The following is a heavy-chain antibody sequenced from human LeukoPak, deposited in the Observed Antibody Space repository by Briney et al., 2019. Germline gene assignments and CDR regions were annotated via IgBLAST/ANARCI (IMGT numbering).Heavy chain of an antibody. CDR3: ATDQDDYGAFDI. CDR1: GDSFSSVTDY. J-gene: IGHJ3*02. CDR2: GDYSGGT. D-gene: IGHD4/OR15-4a*01. V-gene: IGHV4-39*07. Sequence: SETLSLTCTVSGDSFSSVTDYWAWIRQPPGKGLEWIASGDYSGGTYYNPSLESRVAISADMSKNQFSLKLTSVTAADTAVYYCATDQDDYGAFDIWGQGTMVPVSS.